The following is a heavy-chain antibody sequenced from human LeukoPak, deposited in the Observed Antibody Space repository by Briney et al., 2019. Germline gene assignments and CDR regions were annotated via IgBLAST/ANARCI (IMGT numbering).Heavy chain of an antibody. D-gene: IGHD2-2*01. J-gene: IGHJ5*02. Sequence: GGSLRLSCAASGFTFSSYWMHWVRQAPGKGLVWVSRINTDGSSTSYADSVKGRFTISRDNAKNTLYLQMNSLRAEDTAVYYCARDPTVVVPADTNWFDPWGQGTLVTVSS. CDR1: GFTFSSYW. V-gene: IGHV3-74*01. CDR3: ARDPTVVVPADTNWFDP. CDR2: INTDGSST.